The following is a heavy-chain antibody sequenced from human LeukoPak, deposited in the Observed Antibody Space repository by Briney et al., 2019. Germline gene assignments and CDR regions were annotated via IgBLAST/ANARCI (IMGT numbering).Heavy chain of an antibody. V-gene: IGHV4-38-2*02. CDR3: ARDKDIVLMVYSSEYYFDY. CDR1: GYSISSGYY. Sequence: SETLSLTCTVSGYSISSGYYWGWIRQPPGKGLEWIGSIYHSGSTYYNPSLKSRVTISVDTSKNQFSLKLSSVTAAGTAVYYCARDKDIVLMVYSSEYYFDYWGQGTLVTVSS. D-gene: IGHD2-8*01. J-gene: IGHJ4*02. CDR2: IYHSGST.